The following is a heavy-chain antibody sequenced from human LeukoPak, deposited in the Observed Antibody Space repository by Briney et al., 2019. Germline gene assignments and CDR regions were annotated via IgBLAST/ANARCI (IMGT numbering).Heavy chain of an antibody. CDR1: GYSISSGYY. V-gene: IGHV4-38-2*01. J-gene: IGHJ5*02. CDR3: AMTRYSSPSAFDP. CDR2: IYHSGST. Sequence: AETLSLTCAVSGYSISSGYYWGWIRQPPGKGLEWIGSIYHSGSTYYNPSLKSRVTISVDTSKNQFSLKLSSVTAADTAVYYCAMTRYSSPSAFDPWGQGTLVTVSS. D-gene: IGHD6-6*01.